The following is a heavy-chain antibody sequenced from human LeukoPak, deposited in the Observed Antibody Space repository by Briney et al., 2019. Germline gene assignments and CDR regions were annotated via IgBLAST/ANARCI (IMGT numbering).Heavy chain of an antibody. CDR1: GFTFSNYA. Sequence: QPGGSLTLSCAASGFTFSNYAMTWVRPAPGKGLEWVSSISGSGGSTYYADSVKGRFTISRDNSKNTLYLRMNSLRAEDTAVYYCAKDFGIGNSGSYYVTQYYFDYWGQGTLVTVSS. CDR2: ISGSGGST. J-gene: IGHJ4*02. CDR3: AKDFGIGNSGSYYVTQYYFDY. D-gene: IGHD1-26*01. V-gene: IGHV3-23*01.